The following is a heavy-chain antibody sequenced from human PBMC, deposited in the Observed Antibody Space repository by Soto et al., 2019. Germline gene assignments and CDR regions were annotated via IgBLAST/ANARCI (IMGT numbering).Heavy chain of an antibody. Sequence: QVQLVESGGGLVKPGGSLRLSCAASGFTFSDYYMSWIRQAPGKGLEWVSYISSSGSTIYYADSVKGRFTISMDNAKNSLYLQMNSLRAEETAVYYCASRLKYYDSSGYYYLGAFHIWGQGTMVTVSS. CDR2: ISSSGSTI. CDR3: ASRLKYYDSSGYYYLGAFHI. J-gene: IGHJ3*02. D-gene: IGHD3-22*01. V-gene: IGHV3-11*01. CDR1: GFTFSDYY.